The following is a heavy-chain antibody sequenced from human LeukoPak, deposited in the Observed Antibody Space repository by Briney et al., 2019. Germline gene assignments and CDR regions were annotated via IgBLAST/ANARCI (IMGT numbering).Heavy chain of an antibody. J-gene: IGHJ6*02. CDR1: GYTFTSYA. CDR3: AREEDYGDYDGASEYGMDV. Sequence: ASVKVSCKASGYTFTSYAMHWVRQAPGQRLEWMGWINAGNGNTKYSQKFQGRVTITRDTSASTAYMELSSLRSEDTAVYYCAREEDYGDYDGASEYGMDVWGQGTTVTVSS. V-gene: IGHV1-3*01. CDR2: INAGNGNT. D-gene: IGHD4-17*01.